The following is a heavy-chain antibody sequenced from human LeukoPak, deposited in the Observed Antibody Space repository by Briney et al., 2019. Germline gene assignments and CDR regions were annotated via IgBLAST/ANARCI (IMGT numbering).Heavy chain of an antibody. CDR2: ISPSSDQT. D-gene: IGHD6-19*01. CDR3: ARQKYSSGPDDY. V-gene: IGHV1-18*01. J-gene: IGHJ4*02. CDR1: GYTFTTYG. Sequence: ASVTVSCKASGYTFTTYGITWMRQAPGHGLEWMGWISPSSDQTNYAQKVQGRLTMTTDTSSNTAFLELRSLTSDDTAMYYCARQKYSSGPDDYWGQGTLVTVSS.